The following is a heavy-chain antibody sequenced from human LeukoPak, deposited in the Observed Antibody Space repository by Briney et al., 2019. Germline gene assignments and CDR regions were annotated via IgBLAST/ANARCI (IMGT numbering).Heavy chain of an antibody. D-gene: IGHD6-13*01. CDR1: GSMYNYY. Sequence: SETLSLTCTVSGSMYNYYWSWIRQPPGKGLEWIGYIHYNGITNYNPSLKSRVTMSVDTSKDQFSLNLRSVTAADTAVYYCAKYFAATGESHLDHWGQGSLVTVSS. CDR3: AKYFAATGESHLDH. V-gene: IGHV4-59*03. J-gene: IGHJ4*02. CDR2: IHYNGIT.